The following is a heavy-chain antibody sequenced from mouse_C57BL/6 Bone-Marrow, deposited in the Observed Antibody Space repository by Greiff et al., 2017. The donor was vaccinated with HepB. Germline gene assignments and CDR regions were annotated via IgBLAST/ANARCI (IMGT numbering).Heavy chain of an antibody. V-gene: IGHV1-82*01. D-gene: IGHD1-1*01. CDR3: GYYYGGFAY. CDR1: GYAFSSSW. J-gene: IGHJ3*01. CDR2: IYPGDGDT. Sequence: QVQLQPSGPELLKPGASVKISCKASGYAFSSSWMNWVKQRPGKGLEWIGRIYPGDGDTNYNGKFKGKATLTADKSSSTAYMQRSSVTSEDSAVYFCGYYYGGFAYWGQGTLVTVSA.